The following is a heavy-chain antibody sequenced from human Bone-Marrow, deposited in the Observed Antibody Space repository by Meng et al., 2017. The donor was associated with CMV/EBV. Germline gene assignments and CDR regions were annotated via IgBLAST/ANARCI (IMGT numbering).Heavy chain of an antibody. V-gene: IGHV3-21*01. CDR2: ISSSSSYI. CDR1: GFTFSSYS. J-gene: IGHJ5*02. D-gene: IGHD2-2*01. Sequence: GGSLRLSCAASGFTFSSYSMNWVRQAPGKGLEWVSSISSSSSYIYYADSVKGRFTISRDNAKNSLYLQMNSLRAEDTAVYYCARDRRYQLLGFDPWGQGTLVTVSS. CDR3: ARDRRYQLLGFDP.